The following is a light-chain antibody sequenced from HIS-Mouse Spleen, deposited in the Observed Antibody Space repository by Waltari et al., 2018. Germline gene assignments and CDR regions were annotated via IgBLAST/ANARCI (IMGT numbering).Light chain of an antibody. J-gene: IGKJ3*01. CDR3: QQANSFPSFTLFT. CDR1: QGIISC. Sequence: DIQMTQSPSSVSASVGDRVTIMCRGSQGIISCLALYQQKPGKAPKLLIYAASSLQSGVPSRFSGSGSGTDFTLTISSLQPEDFATYYCQQANSFPSFTLFTFGPGTKVDIK. CDR2: AAS. V-gene: IGKV1-12*02.